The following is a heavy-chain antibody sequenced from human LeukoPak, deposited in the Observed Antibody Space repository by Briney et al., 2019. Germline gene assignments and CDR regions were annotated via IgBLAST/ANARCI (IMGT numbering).Heavy chain of an antibody. CDR2: ISSSGSTI. Sequence: GGSLRLXCAASGFTFSSYEMKWGRQAPGKGLEWVSYISSSGSTIYYADSVKGRFTISRDNAKNSLYLQMNSLRAEDTAVYYCARDGRDGYVWGQGTLVTVSS. J-gene: IGHJ4*02. V-gene: IGHV3-48*03. D-gene: IGHD5-24*01. CDR3: ARDGRDGYV. CDR1: GFTFSSYE.